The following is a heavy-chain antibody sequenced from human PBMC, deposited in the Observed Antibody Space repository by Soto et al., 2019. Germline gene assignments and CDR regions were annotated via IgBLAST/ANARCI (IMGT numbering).Heavy chain of an antibody. CDR2: INPNSGGT. V-gene: IGHV1-2*02. CDR3: ARTDILTIFGEARDY. D-gene: IGHD3-3*01. Sequence: AASVKVSCKASGYTFTGYYMHWVRQAPGQGLEWMGWINPNSGGTNYAQKFQGRVTMTRDTSISTAYMELSRLRSDDTAVYYCARTDILTIFGEARDYWGQGTLVTVSS. CDR1: GYTFTGYY. J-gene: IGHJ4*02.